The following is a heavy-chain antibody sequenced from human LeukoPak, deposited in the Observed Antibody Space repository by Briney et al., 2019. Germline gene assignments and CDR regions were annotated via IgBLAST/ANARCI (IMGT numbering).Heavy chain of an antibody. J-gene: IGHJ6*03. CDR2: ISSSGST. Sequence: SETLSLTCTVSGGSISSYYWSWIRQPTGKGLEWIGYISSSGSTDYNPSLKSRVTISLNTSRTKFSLKLSSVTAADTAVYYCARDVLEGYYSYYFMDVWGKGTTVTVSS. D-gene: IGHD1-1*01. CDR1: GGSISSYY. CDR3: ARDVLEGYYSYYFMDV. V-gene: IGHV4-59*01.